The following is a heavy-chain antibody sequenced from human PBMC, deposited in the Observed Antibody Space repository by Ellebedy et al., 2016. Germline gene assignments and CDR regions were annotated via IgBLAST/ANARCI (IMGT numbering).Heavy chain of an antibody. CDR1: GFTFDDYA. V-gene: IGHV3-23*01. J-gene: IGHJ6*03. CDR3: AKDGSYYDFWSGYYTGGYYYYYMDV. Sequence: GESLKISXAASGFTFDDYAMHWVRQAPGKGLEWVSAISGSGGSTYYADSVKGRFTISRDNSKNTLYLQMNSLRAEDTAVYYCAKDGSYYDFWSGYYTGGYYYYYMDVWGKGTTVTVSS. CDR2: ISGSGGST. D-gene: IGHD3-3*01.